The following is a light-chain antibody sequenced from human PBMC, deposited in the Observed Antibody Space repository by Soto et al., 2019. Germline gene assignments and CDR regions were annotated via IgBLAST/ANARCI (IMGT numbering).Light chain of an antibody. CDR2: EVS. J-gene: IGLJ3*02. CDR3: CSYAGSSTLGV. CDR1: SSDVGSYNL. Sequence: QSALTQPASVSGSPGQSITISCTGTSSDVGSYNLVSWYQQHPGKAPKLMIYEVSKRPSGVSNRFSGSKSGNTASLTISGLQAEDEADYYGCSYAGSSTLGVFGGGTQLTVL. V-gene: IGLV2-23*02.